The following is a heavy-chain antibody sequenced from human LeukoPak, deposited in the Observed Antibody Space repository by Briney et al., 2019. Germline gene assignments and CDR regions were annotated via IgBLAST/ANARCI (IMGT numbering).Heavy chain of an antibody. Sequence: ASVKVSCKASGYIFTSYVMHWVRQAPGQRLEWMGWINAGNGNTKSSQKFQGRVTIIRDTSASTAYMEVSSLRSEDTSVYYCARDSGNTGNYWYFDLWGRGTLVTVSS. J-gene: IGHJ2*01. D-gene: IGHD1-14*01. V-gene: IGHV1-3*01. CDR2: INAGNGNT. CDR3: ARDSGNTGNYWYFDL. CDR1: GYIFTSYV.